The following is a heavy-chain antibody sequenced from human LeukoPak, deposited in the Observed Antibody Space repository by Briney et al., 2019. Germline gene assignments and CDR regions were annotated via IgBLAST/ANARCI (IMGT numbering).Heavy chain of an antibody. CDR1: GGTFSSYA. CDR2: INPNSGGT. CDR3: ARDVHLVRNIAARTAFDY. Sequence: GASVKVSCKASGGTFSSYAISWVRQAPGQGLEWMEWINPNSGGTNYAQKFQGRVTMTRDTSISTAYMELSRLRSDDTAVYYCARDVHLVRNIAARTAFDYWGQGTLVTVSS. V-gene: IGHV1-2*02. J-gene: IGHJ4*02. D-gene: IGHD6-6*01.